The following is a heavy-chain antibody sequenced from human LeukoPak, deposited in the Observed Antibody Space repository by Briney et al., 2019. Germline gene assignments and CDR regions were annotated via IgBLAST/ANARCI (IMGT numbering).Heavy chain of an antibody. CDR3: ARGSAPSSSWSPDYFDY. J-gene: IGHJ4*02. V-gene: IGHV1-46*01. CDR1: GYTFTSYY. D-gene: IGHD6-13*01. Sequence: GASVKVSCKASGYTFTSYYMHWVRQAPGQGLEWMGIINPSGGSTSYAQKFQGRVTMTRDTSTSTVYMELSSLRSEDTAVYYCARGSAPSSSWSPDYFDYWGQGTLVTVSS. CDR2: INPSGGST.